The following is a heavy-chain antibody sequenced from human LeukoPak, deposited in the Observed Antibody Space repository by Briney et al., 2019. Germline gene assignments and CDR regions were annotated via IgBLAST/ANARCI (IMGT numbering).Heavy chain of an antibody. V-gene: IGHV3-23*01. J-gene: IGHJ6*02. CDR2: ISGSGDST. D-gene: IGHD3-3*01. Sequence: GGSLRLSCAASGFTFSTYAVNWVRQAPGKGLEWVSTISGSGDSTYYADSVKGRFTISRDNSESTLYLQMNSLRAEDTAAYYCAKGYDFWSGNGMDVWGQGTTVTVSS. CDR1: GFTFSTYA. CDR3: AKGYDFWSGNGMDV.